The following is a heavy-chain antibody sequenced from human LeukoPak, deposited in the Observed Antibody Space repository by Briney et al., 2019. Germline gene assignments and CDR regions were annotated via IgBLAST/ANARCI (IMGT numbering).Heavy chain of an antibody. CDR1: GFTFSSYE. D-gene: IGHD1-26*01. CDR3: SRVFRGSSPPTRGY. J-gene: IGHJ4*02. Sequence: GGSLRLFCAASGFTFSSYEMIWVRQAPGKGLEWVSYISSSGSAIFYADSVKGRFTISRDNAKNSLYMQMNSLRAEDTAVYFCSRVFRGSSPPTRGYWGQGTLVTVSS. CDR2: ISSSGSAI. V-gene: IGHV3-48*03.